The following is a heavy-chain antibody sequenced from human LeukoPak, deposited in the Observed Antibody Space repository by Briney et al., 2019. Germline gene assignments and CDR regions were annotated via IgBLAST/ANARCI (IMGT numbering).Heavy chain of an antibody. CDR2: IYYSGNT. J-gene: IGHJ5*02. Sequence: SETLSLTCTVSGVSISSSNSYWGWIRQPPGKGLEWIGSIYYSGNTYYNASLKSRVTISVDTSKNQFSLKLSSVTAADTAVYYCARAPAAGTGWFDPWGQGTLVIVSS. D-gene: IGHD6-13*01. CDR3: ARAPAAGTGWFDP. V-gene: IGHV4-39*07. CDR1: GVSISSSNSY.